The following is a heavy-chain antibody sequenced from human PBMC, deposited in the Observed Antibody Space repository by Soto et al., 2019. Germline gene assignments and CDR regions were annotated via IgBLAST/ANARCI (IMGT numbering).Heavy chain of an antibody. CDR3: AKDSWGTRVGGGMFTRGS. CDR2: ISGSDGST. J-gene: IGHJ4*02. CDR1: GFTFSNYA. V-gene: IGHV3-23*01. Sequence: GGSLRLSCVASGFTFSNYAMSWVRQAPGKGLEWVSAISGSDGSTYYADSVKGRFTISRDNSKNTLYLQMNSLRAEDTAVYYCAKDSWGTRVGGGMFTRGSWGEGTRV. D-gene: IGHD1-1*01.